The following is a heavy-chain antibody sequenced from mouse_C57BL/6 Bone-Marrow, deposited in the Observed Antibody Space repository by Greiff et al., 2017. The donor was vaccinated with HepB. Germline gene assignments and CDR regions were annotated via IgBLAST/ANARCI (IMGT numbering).Heavy chain of an antibody. CDR3: AKVGHYYAMDY. J-gene: IGHJ4*01. CDR2: INPSTGGT. CDR1: GYSFPGYY. D-gene: IGHD1-1*01. Sequence: VQLQQSGPELVKPGASVKISCKASGYSFPGYYMNWVKQSPEKSLEWIGEINPSTGGTTYNQKFKAKATLTVDKSSSTAYMQLKSLTSEDSAVYYCAKVGHYYAMDYWGQGTSVTVSS. V-gene: IGHV1-42*01.